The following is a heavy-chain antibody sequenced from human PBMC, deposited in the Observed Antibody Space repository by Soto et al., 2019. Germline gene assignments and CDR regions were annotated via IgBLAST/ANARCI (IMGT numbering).Heavy chain of an antibody. V-gene: IGHV4-4*07. Sequence: SETLSLTCTVSGDSISSYYWSWIRQPAGKGMEWIGRIHTTENTNYNPSLRSRVTMSVDTSNNQFSLKLTSLTAADTAVYYCARALTSAAGLFFDYWGQGTLVTVSS. J-gene: IGHJ4*02. CDR3: ARALTSAAGLFFDY. D-gene: IGHD6-13*01. CDR2: IHTTENT. CDR1: GDSISSYY.